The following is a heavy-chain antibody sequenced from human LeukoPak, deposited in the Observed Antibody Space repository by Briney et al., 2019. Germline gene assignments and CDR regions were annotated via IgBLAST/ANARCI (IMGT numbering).Heavy chain of an antibody. CDR1: GFTFSSYA. Sequence: GGSLRLSCAASGFTFSSYAMNWVRQTPGKGLEWVSSISDSGASTYYADSVKGRFTISRDNAKNSLYLQMNSLRAEDTAVYYCAVLAAAGILGYWGQGTLVTVSS. CDR3: AVLAAAGILGY. CDR2: ISDSGAST. J-gene: IGHJ4*02. V-gene: IGHV3-23*01. D-gene: IGHD6-13*01.